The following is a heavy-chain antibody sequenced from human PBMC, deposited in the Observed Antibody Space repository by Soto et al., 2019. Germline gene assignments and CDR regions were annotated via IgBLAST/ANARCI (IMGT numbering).Heavy chain of an antibody. CDR3: ARDTRCSSTSCYAPNYYYYYRMDV. Sequence: GASVKVSCKASGYTFTSYYMHWVRQAPGQGLEWMGIINPSVGSTSYAQKFQGRVTMTSDTSTSTVYMELSSLRSEDTAVYYCARDTRCSSTSCYAPNYYYYYRMDVWGQGTTVTVSS. CDR2: INPSVGST. D-gene: IGHD2-2*01. J-gene: IGHJ6*02. CDR1: GYTFTSYY. V-gene: IGHV1-46*01.